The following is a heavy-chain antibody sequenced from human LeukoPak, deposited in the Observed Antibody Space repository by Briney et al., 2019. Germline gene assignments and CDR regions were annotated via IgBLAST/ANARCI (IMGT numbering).Heavy chain of an antibody. CDR3: ARVGSGSSDY. J-gene: IGHJ4*02. Sequence: SETLSLTCTVSGGSISSYYWSWIRQPPGKGLEWIGYIYYSGNTNDNPSLKSRVTISIDTSKNQFYLKMSSVTAADTAVYYCARVGSGSSDYWGQGTLVTVSS. V-gene: IGHV4-59*01. CDR1: GGSISSYY. CDR2: IYYSGNT. D-gene: IGHD1-26*01.